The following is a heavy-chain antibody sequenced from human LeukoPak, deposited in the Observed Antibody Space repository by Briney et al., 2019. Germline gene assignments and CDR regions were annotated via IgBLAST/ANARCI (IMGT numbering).Heavy chain of an antibody. V-gene: IGHV3-7*01. Sequence: PGGSLRLSCATSVLTFTNDWVTWVCQAQGKGLEWVANINQDGSKKNYVDSVKGRFTISIDNTENSLFLQMNSLRVEDTAIYYSAPDTSSSSRGSYFDALAMWGQGTWVTVSS. J-gene: IGHJ3*02. CDR3: APDTSSSSRGSYFDALAM. CDR1: VLTFTNDW. D-gene: IGHD2/OR15-2a*01. CDR2: INQDGSKK.